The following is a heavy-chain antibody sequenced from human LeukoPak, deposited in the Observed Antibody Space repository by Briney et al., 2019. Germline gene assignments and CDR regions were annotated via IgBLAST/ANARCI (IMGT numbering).Heavy chain of an antibody. CDR3: ARGGSGITGTTSAFDI. V-gene: IGHV1-69*05. CDR1: GGTFNTYI. CDR2: FIPMFRTA. D-gene: IGHD1-20*01. Sequence: SVTVSCKASGGTFNTYIINWVRQAPGQGLEWMGGFIPMFRTANHAQKFQGRVTITTDESTTTAYMELSGLRSEDTAIYYCARGGSGITGTTSAFDIWGQGTLVTVS. J-gene: IGHJ3*02.